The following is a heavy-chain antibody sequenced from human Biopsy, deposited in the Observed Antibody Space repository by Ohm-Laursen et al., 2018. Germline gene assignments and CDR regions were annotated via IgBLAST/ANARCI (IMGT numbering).Heavy chain of an antibody. D-gene: IGHD3-22*01. CDR1: GDSISSYY. Sequence: SETLSLTCTFSGDSISSYYWSWIRQPPGEGLEGIGYVYYPWCTDYKTSLQSRVTISVDTSKNHFSLRLRSVTPADTAIYYCARDRGYYSDRTVPGYFDLWGRGTLVTVSS. V-gene: IGHV4-59*01. J-gene: IGHJ2*01. CDR3: ARDRGYYSDRTVPGYFDL. CDR2: VYYPWCT.